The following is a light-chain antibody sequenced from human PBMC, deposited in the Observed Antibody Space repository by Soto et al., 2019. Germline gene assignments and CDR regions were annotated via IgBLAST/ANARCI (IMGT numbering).Light chain of an antibody. CDR3: QQYENLPLT. V-gene: IGKV1-33*01. Sequence: DIQMTQSPSSLSASVGDRITITCQASQGISKSLNWYQQKPGKAPKLLIYDASNLETGVPSRFSGSGSGTDFTFTVSSLQPEDIATYYCQQYENLPLTFGGGTKVEI. J-gene: IGKJ4*01. CDR1: QGISKS. CDR2: DAS.